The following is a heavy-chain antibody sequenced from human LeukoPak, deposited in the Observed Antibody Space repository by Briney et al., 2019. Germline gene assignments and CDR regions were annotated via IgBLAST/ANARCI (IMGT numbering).Heavy chain of an antibody. CDR2: LLDSVNT. Sequence: PSETLSLTCTVSGGSVSSHYWSWIRQPPGKGLEWIAYLLDSVNTKDNPSLNSRLTLSADTSKNQFSLRLSSVTAADTAVYYCATIKRGSIYGYFDFWGQGIKATVSS. D-gene: IGHD5-18*01. CDR3: ATIKRGSIYGYFDF. V-gene: IGHV4-59*02. CDR1: GGSVSSHY. J-gene: IGHJ4*02.